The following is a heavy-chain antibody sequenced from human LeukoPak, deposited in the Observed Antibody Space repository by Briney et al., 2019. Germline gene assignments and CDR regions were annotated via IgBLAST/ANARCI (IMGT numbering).Heavy chain of an antibody. CDR2: INAGNGNT. V-gene: IGHV1-3*01. CDR3: ARKGSSVAGLDY. D-gene: IGHD6-19*01. Sequence: GSVKVSWKASGYTFTSYAMHWVRQAPVQRLEWMGWINAGNGNTKYSQKCQGRVTITRDTSASTASMELSSLRSEDTAVYYCARKGSSVAGLDYWGQGTLVTVSS. CDR1: GYTFTSYA. J-gene: IGHJ4*02.